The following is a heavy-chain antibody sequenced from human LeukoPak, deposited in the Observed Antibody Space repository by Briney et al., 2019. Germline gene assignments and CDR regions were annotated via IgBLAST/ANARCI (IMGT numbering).Heavy chain of an antibody. CDR2: IKSDGSST. CDR1: GFIFSSYW. J-gene: IGHJ3*02. CDR3: ARVGAVAGGFDI. V-gene: IGHV3-74*01. Sequence: GGSLRLSCAASGFIFSSYWMHWVRQAPGKGPVWVSRIKSDGSSTSYADSVKGRFTISRDNAKNTLHLQMNSLRAEDTAVYYCARVGAVAGGFDIWGQGTMVTVSS. D-gene: IGHD6-19*01.